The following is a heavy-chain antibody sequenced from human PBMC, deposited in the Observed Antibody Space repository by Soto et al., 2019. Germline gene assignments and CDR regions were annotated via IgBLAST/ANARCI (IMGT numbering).Heavy chain of an antibody. D-gene: IGHD2-15*01. CDR3: ARNPVVAATDAFDY. V-gene: IGHV3-48*02. CDR1: GFTFSSYS. J-gene: IGHJ4*02. CDR2: ISSSSSTI. Sequence: AGGSLRLSCAASGFTFSSYSMNWVRQAPGKGLEWVSYISSSSSTIYYADSVKGRFTISRDNAKNSLYLQMNSLRDEDTAVYYCARNPVVAATDAFDYWGQGTLVTVSS.